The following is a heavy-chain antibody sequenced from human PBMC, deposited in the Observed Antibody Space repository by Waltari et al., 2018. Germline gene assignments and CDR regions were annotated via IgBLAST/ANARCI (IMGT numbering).Heavy chain of an antibody. V-gene: IGHV1-2*02. J-gene: IGHJ4*02. CDR1: GYRFTDYH. CDR2: INPKNGDT. CDR3: ARDPGPIVGAPDY. D-gene: IGHD1-26*01. Sequence: QVQLVQSGTEVKKPGASVKVSCQASGYRFTDYHLHWVRQTPGQGLEWRGRINPKNGDTGYALNFLGRVTMTRDTSINTVFMDLSGLRSDDTAVFYCARDPGPIVGAPDYWGQGTLVTVSS.